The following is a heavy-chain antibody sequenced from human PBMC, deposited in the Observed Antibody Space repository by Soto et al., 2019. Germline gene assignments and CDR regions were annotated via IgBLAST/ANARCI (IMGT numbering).Heavy chain of an antibody. CDR1: GFTFSSYA. V-gene: IGHV3-30-3*01. D-gene: IGHD2-2*01. J-gene: IGHJ6*02. Sequence: QVPLVESGGGVVQPGRSLRLSCAASGFTFSSYAMHWVRQAPGKGLEWVAVISYDGSNKYYADSVKGRFTISRDNSKNXXYXQXXSLRAEDTAVYYCARVDVDIVLVPAAIDYYYGMDVWGQGTTVTVSS. CDR2: ISYDGSNK. CDR3: ARVDVDIVLVPAAIDYYYGMDV.